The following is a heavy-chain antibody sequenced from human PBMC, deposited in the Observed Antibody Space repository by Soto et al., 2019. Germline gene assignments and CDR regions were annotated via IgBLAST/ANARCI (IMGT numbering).Heavy chain of an antibody. Sequence: LSLSCAASGFTFNSYSMNWVRQAPGKGLEWVSSMSRSSRYIYYADSVKGRLTISRDNARNSVYLQMNSLRAEDTAVYYCARDGGVAATLANYFDYWGQGTLVTVSS. J-gene: IGHJ4*02. V-gene: IGHV3-21*01. CDR3: ARDGGVAATLANYFDY. CDR2: MSRSSRYI. CDR1: GFTFNSYS. D-gene: IGHD2-15*01.